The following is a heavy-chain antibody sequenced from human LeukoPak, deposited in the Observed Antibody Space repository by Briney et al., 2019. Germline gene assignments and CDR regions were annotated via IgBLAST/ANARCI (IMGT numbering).Heavy chain of an antibody. D-gene: IGHD6-13*01. CDR3: ARVVDSSSRYYFDY. CDR2: INPDSGGT. J-gene: IGHJ4*02. Sequence: ASVKVSCKASGYTFTGYYMHWERQAPGQGLVWMGWINPDSGGTAYAQKFQGRVTMTRDPSISTAYMELRRLRSDDTAVYYCARVVDSSSRYYFDYWGQGTLVTVSS. CDR1: GYTFTGYY. V-gene: IGHV1-2*02.